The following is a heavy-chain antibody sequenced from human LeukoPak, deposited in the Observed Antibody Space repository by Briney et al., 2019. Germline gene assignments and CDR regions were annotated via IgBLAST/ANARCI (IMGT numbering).Heavy chain of an antibody. V-gene: IGHV4-61*02. CDR2: IYTSGST. J-gene: IGHJ4*02. CDR1: GGSISRGSYY. CDR3: ARETIAVAGRVFDY. Sequence: SETLSLTCIVSGGSISRGSYYWNWIRQPAGKGLEWIGRIYTSGSTNYNPSLKSRVTMSVDTSKNQFSLKLSSVTAADTAVYYCARETIAVAGRVFDYWGQGTLVTVSS. D-gene: IGHD6-19*01.